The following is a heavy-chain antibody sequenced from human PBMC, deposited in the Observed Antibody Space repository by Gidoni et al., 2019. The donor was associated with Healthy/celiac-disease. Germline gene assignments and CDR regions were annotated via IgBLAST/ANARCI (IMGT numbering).Heavy chain of an antibody. Sequence: EVQLVESGGGLVKPGGSLRLSCAASGFTFSNAWMSWVRQAPGKGLEWVGRIKSKTDGGTTDYAAPVKGRFTISRDDLKNTLYLQMNSLKTEDTAVYYCTTDLVPAARQYYWYFDLWGRGTLVTVSS. V-gene: IGHV3-15*01. J-gene: IGHJ2*01. CDR1: GFTFSNAW. CDR3: TTDLVPAARQYYWYFDL. CDR2: IKSKTDGGTT. D-gene: IGHD2-2*01.